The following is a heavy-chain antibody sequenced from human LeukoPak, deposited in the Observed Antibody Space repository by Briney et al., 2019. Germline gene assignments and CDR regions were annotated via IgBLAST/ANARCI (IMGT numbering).Heavy chain of an antibody. CDR3: ARGGAPFDY. CDR2: SPFDGSSK. D-gene: IGHD1-26*01. CDR1: GFPFGSYD. Sequence: PGGSLRLSCTASGFPFGSYDMHWVCQAPGKGLEWVAVSPFDGSSKYNSDSVKGRFTISRDTSKSTLYLQMNSLTTADTAVYYCARGGAPFDYWGQGTQVAVSA. J-gene: IGHJ4*02. V-gene: IGHV3-30*14.